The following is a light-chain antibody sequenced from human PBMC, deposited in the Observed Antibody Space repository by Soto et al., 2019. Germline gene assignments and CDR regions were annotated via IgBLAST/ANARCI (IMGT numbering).Light chain of an antibody. CDR3: SSYTSSSTLV. V-gene: IGLV2-14*01. CDR2: EVS. Sequence: QSVLTQPASVSGSPGQSITISCTGTSSDVGGYNYVSWYQQHPGKAPKLMIYEVSNRPSGVSNRFSGSKSGNTASLTISGLQAEDEADYYCSSYTSSSTLVFVTGTRSXS. J-gene: IGLJ1*01. CDR1: SSDVGGYNY.